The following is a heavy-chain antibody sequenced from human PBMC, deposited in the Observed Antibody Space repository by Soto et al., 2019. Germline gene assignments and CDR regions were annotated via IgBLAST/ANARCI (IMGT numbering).Heavy chain of an antibody. J-gene: IGHJ5*02. CDR1: GFTFSDHY. CDR2: ARDKANRYTT. CDR3: ARAGYSGGWVDH. D-gene: IGHD6-19*01. V-gene: IGHV3-72*01. Sequence: EVQLVESGGGLVQPGGSLRLSCAASGFTFSDHYMDWVRQAPGKGLEWVGRARDKANRYTTEYAASVKGRFTISRDDSKNSLYLQMNSLKDEDTAVYHCARAGYSGGWVDHWCQGTLVTVSS.